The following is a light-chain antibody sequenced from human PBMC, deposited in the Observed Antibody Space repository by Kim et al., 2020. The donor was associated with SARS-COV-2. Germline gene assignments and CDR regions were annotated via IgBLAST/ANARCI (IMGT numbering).Light chain of an antibody. CDR2: AAS. Sequence: DIQMTQSPSTLSASVGDRVTISCRASQSITNLLAWYQQKPGKAPKLLIYAASSLQSGVPSRFSGSGSGTDFTLTISSLQPEDFATYYCQQANSFPWTFGQGTKVDIK. CDR3: QQANSFPWT. J-gene: IGKJ1*01. CDR1: QSITNL. V-gene: IGKV1-12*01.